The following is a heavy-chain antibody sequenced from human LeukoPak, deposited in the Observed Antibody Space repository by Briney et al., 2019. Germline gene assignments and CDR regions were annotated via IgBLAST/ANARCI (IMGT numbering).Heavy chain of an antibody. CDR2: ISAYNGNT. CDR3: ARVAVAGTSLY. V-gene: IGHV1-18*01. CDR1: GYTFTSYD. Sequence: GASVKVSCKASGYTFTSYDINWGRQAPGQGIEWMGWISAYNGNTNYAQKLQARVTMTTDTSTSTAYMELRSLRSDDTAVYYCARVAVAGTSLYWGQGTLVTVSS. J-gene: IGHJ4*02. D-gene: IGHD6-19*01.